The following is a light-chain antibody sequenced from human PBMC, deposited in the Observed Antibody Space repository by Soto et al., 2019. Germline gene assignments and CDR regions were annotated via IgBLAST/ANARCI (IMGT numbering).Light chain of an antibody. CDR3: LQHSSFPRT. CDR1: QSLNSL. CDR2: DAS. V-gene: IGKV1-5*01. J-gene: IGKJ2*01. Sequence: DIQMTQSPSTLSASVGDRVTITCRASQSLNSLLAWYQQKPGRAPKLLIYDASSLQRGVPSRFSGTGSGTEFTLTISSLQPEDFATYYCLQHSSFPRTFGQGTKLEIK.